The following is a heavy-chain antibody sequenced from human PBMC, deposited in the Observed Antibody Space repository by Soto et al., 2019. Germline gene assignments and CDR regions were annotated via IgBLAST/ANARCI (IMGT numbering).Heavy chain of an antibody. Sequence: PGVSLKLSCAGSGFTFSSYLVSWVLQAPGKGLECESSSSGSVGSTYYADSVKGGFTFSSANSKNTLSLQFNSLIAEDNVEYNCAPRFDPWGQGTLVIVSS. CDR1: GFTFSSYL. CDR2: SSGSVGST. V-gene: IGHV3-23*01. J-gene: IGHJ5*02. CDR3: APRFDP.